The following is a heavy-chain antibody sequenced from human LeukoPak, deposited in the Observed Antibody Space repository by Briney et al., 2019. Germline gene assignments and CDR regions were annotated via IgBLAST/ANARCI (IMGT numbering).Heavy chain of an antibody. J-gene: IGHJ4*02. Sequence: SETLSLTCTVAGPSISSYYWSWIRQPAGKGLEWIGRIYTSGSTNYNPSLKSRVTISVDKSKNQFSLKLSSVTAADTAVYYCASDLYGSGSPQWGQGTLVTVSS. CDR2: IYTSGST. CDR1: GPSISSYY. CDR3: ASDLYGSGSPQ. D-gene: IGHD3-10*01. V-gene: IGHV4-4*07.